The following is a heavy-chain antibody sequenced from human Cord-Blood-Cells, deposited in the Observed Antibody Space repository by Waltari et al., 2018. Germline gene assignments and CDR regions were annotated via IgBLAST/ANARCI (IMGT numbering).Heavy chain of an antibody. D-gene: IGHD6-13*01. CDR3: ASARIAAAGTFDY. J-gene: IGHJ4*02. V-gene: IGHV4-34*01. CDR2: INHSGST. CDR1: GGSFSGYY. Sequence: QVQLQQWGAGLLKPSETLSLTCAVYGGSFSGYYWSWIRQPPGKGLEWIGEINHSGSTTSNPSLKSRVTISVDTSKNQFSLKLSSVTAADTAVYYCASARIAAAGTFDYWGQGTLVTVSS.